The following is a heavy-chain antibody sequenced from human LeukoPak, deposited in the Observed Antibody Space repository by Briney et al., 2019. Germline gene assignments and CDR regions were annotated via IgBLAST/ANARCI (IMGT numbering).Heavy chain of an antibody. D-gene: IGHD1-26*01. CDR2: INHSGST. CDR1: GGSISSYY. V-gene: IGHV4-34*01. CDR3: ARGGGSYWNY. J-gene: IGHJ4*02. Sequence: KPSETLSLTCTVSGGSISSYYWSWIRQPPGKGLEWIGEINHSGSTNYNPSLKSRVTISVDTSKNQFSLKLSSVTAADTAVYYCARGGGSYWNYWGQGTLVTVSS.